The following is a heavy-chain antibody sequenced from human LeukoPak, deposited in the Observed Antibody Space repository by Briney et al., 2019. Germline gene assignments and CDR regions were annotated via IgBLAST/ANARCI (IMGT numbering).Heavy chain of an antibody. V-gene: IGHV1-69*13. CDR2: IIPIFGTA. CDR1: GGTFSSYA. CDR3: ARDWGSSGYPDGTPD. Sequence: GASVKVSCKASGGTFSSYAISWVRQAPGQGLEWMGGIIPIFGTANYAQKFQGRVTITADESTSTAYMELSSPRSEDTAVYYCARDWGSSGYPDGTPDWGQGTLVTVSS. J-gene: IGHJ4*02. D-gene: IGHD3-22*01.